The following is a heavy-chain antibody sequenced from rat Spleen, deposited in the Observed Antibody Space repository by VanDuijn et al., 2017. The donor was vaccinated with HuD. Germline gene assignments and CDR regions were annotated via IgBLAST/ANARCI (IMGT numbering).Heavy chain of an antibody. V-gene: IGHV5-25*01. CDR3: ARQRTLYYFDY. Sequence: EVQLVESGGGLVQPGRSLKLSCAASGFNLNDYWMGWVRQAPGKGLEWVASISSGGGTNTYYRDSVKGRFSISRDDAKSTLFLQMDSVRSEDTATYYCARQRTLYYFDYWGQGVMVPVSS. CDR2: ISSGGGTNT. D-gene: IGHD3-1*01. CDR1: GFNLNDYW. J-gene: IGHJ2*01.